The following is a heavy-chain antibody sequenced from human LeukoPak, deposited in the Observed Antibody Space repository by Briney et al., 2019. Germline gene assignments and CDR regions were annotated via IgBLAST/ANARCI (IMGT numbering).Heavy chain of an antibody. CDR2: INHSGST. CDR1: SGSFSGYF. J-gene: IGHJ5*02. D-gene: IGHD6-19*01. CDR3: ARRSQWLVKSGFDP. V-gene: IGHV4-34*01. Sequence: SETLFLTCAVYSGSFSGYFWSWIRQPPGKGLEWIGEINHSGSTNYNPSLKSRVTISVDTSKNQFSLKLSSVTAADTAVYYCARRSQWLVKSGFDPWGQGTLVTVSS.